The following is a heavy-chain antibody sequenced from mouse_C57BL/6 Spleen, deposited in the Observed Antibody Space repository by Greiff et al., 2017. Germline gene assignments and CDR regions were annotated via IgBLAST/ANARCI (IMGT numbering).Heavy chain of an antibody. Sequence: VMLVESGAELVKPGASVKMSCKASGYTFTTYPIEWMKQNHGKSLEWIGNFHPYNDDTKYNEKFKGKATLTVEKSSSTVYLELSRLTSDDSAVYYCARGDSSGIYYAMDYWGQGTSVTVSS. CDR2: FHPYNDDT. CDR3: ARGDSSGIYYAMDY. CDR1: GYTFTTYP. V-gene: IGHV1-47*01. J-gene: IGHJ4*01. D-gene: IGHD3-2*02.